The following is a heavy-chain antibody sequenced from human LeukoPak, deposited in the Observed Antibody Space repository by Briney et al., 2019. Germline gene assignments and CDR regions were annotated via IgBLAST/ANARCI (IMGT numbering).Heavy chain of an antibody. CDR2: MGSYGRTT. V-gene: IGHV3-33*03. CDR3: AKNGVYCDLHCHADY. J-gene: IGHJ4*02. D-gene: IGHD3-16*01. Sequence: GGSLRLSCVASGFTFSNYGMNWVRQAPGKGLEGVAAMGSYGRTTYYADSVKGRFTISRDNSKNTLYLQLNSLRADDTAVYYCAKNGVYCDLHCHADYWGQGTPVTVSS. CDR1: GFTFSNYG.